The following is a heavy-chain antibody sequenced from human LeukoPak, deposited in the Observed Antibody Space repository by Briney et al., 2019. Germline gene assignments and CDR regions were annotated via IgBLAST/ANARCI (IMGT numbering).Heavy chain of an antibody. J-gene: IGHJ4*02. CDR1: GFTFDDYA. CDR2: ISWNSGSI. Sequence: GGSLRLSCAASGFTFDDYAVHWVRQAPGKGLEWVSGISWNSGSIGYADSVKGRFTISRDNAKNSLYLQMNSLRAEDTALYYCAKDGPYGDYSYYFDYWGQGTLVTVSS. CDR3: AKDGPYGDYSYYFDY. D-gene: IGHD4-17*01. V-gene: IGHV3-9*01.